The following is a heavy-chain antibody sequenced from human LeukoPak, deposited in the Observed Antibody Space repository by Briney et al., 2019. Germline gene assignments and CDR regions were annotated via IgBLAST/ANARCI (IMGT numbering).Heavy chain of an antibody. D-gene: IGHD2-15*01. J-gene: IGHJ4*02. CDR1: GFTFSSYW. V-gene: IGHV3-74*01. Sequence: PGGSLRLSCAGSGFTFSSYWMHWVRQAPGKGLVWVSRINSDGSSRTYADSVKGRFTISRDNAKNTLSLQMNSLRTEDTAVYYCAREVCIGGSCSVFDYWGQGTLVTVSS. CDR2: INSDGSSR. CDR3: AREVCIGGSCSVFDY.